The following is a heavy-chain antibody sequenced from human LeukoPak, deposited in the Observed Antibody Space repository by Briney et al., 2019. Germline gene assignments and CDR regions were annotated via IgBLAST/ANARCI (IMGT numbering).Heavy chain of an antibody. D-gene: IGHD3-22*01. CDR2: INPSGGST. CDR3: ARTYYYDSSGYYPYY. J-gene: IGHJ4*02. CDR1: GYTFTSYY. Sequence: ASVKVSCKASGYTFTSYYMHWVRQAPGLGLEWMGIINPSGGSTSYAQKFQGRVTMTRDTSTSTVYMELSSLRSEDTAVYYCARTYYYDSSGYYPYYWGQGTLVTVSS. V-gene: IGHV1-46*01.